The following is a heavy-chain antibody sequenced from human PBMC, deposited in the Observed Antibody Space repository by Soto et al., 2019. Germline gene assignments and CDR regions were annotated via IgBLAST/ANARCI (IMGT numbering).Heavy chain of an antibody. V-gene: IGHV4-4*02. J-gene: IGHJ4*02. Sequence: SETLSLTCTVSGGSISSNNWWSWVRQPPGKGLEWIGEIYHSGSTNYNPSLKSRVIISVDTSKNQFSLRLSSVTAADTAVYYCARYIAASGTYYLDVWGQGTRVTVSS. CDR1: GGSISSNNW. CDR2: IYHSGST. CDR3: ARYIAASGTYYLDV. D-gene: IGHD6-13*01.